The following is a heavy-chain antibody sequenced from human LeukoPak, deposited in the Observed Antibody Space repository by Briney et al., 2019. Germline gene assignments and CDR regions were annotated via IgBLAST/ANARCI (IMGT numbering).Heavy chain of an antibody. CDR2: IYYSGST. V-gene: IGHV4-39*07. CDR1: GGSISSSSYY. D-gene: IGHD3-10*01. J-gene: IGHJ4*02. CDR3: ARDPMVRGAPDY. Sequence: SETLSLTCTVSGGSISSSSYYWGWIRQPPGKGLEWIGSIYYSGSTYYNPSLKSRVTISVDTSKNQFSLKLSSVTAADTAVYYCARDPMVRGAPDYWGQGTLVTVSS.